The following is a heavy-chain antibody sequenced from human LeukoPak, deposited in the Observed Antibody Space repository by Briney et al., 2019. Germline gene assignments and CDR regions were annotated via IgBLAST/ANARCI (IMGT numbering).Heavy chain of an antibody. D-gene: IGHD2-15*01. J-gene: IGHJ3*02. CDR1: GGTFSSYA. V-gene: IGHV1-69*13. CDR3: ASRRYCSGGSCLTDAFDI. CDR2: IIPIFGTA. Sequence: ASVKVSCKASGGTFSSYAISWVRQAPGQGLEWMGGIIPIFGTANYAQKFQGRVTITADESTSTAYMELSSLRSEDTAVYYCASRRYCSGGSCLTDAFDIWGQGTMVTVSS.